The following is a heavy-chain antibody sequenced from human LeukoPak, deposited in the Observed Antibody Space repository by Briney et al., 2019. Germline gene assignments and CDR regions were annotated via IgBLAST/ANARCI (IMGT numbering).Heavy chain of an antibody. CDR3: ARARSSWVFDI. V-gene: IGHV5-51*01. D-gene: IGHD1-26*01. CDR2: IYPGDSDT. Sequence: GESLKISCKASGYTFTFYWIGWVRQMPGKGLEWMGIIYPGDSDTRYSPSFQGQVTISADKSISTAYLQWSSLKASDTAMYYCARARSSWVFDIWGQGTMVTVSS. J-gene: IGHJ3*02. CDR1: GYTFTFYW.